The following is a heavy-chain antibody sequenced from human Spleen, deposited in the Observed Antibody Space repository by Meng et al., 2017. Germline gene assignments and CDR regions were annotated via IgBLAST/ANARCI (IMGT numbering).Heavy chain of an antibody. V-gene: IGHV3-30*03. Sequence: VQLLESGGGVVQPGRSLRLSCAASGFTFSSYGMHWVRQAPGRGLEWVAGISHDGSNKYYADSVKGRFTISRDNSKNTLYLQMNSLRAEDTAVYYCAGGYYYGDYWGHGTLVTVSS. CDR2: ISHDGSNK. J-gene: IGHJ4*01. D-gene: IGHD3-22*01. CDR1: GFTFSSYG. CDR3: AGGYYYGDY.